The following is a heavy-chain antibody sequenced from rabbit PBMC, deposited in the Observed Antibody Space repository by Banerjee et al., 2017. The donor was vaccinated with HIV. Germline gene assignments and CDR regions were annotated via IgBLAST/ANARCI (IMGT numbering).Heavy chain of an antibody. J-gene: IGHJ4*01. V-gene: IGHV1S40*01. CDR2: IYAGSSGTT. D-gene: IGHD4-2*01. CDR1: GFSFSSSYW. CDR3: ARGAGIHYAGL. Sequence: QSLEESGGDLVKPGASLTPTCTASGFSFSSSYWICWVRQAPGKGLEWIACIYAGSSGTTHYASWAKGRFTISKTSSTTVTLQMTSLTAADTATYFCARGAGIHYAGLWGPGTLVTVS.